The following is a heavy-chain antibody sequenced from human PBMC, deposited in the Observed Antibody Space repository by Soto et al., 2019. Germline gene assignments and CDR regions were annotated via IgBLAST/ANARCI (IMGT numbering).Heavy chain of an antibody. CDR2: ISYTGST. J-gene: IGHJ3*02. CDR3: ARDRAHGFDI. V-gene: IGHV4-59*12. CDR1: GDSISSYY. Sequence: TSETLSLTCTVSGDSISSYYWSWIRQPPGKGLEWVGYISYTGSTIYNPSLESRVSISVDTSKNQFSLRLSSVTAADTAVYYCARDRAHGFDIWGQGTMVTVSS.